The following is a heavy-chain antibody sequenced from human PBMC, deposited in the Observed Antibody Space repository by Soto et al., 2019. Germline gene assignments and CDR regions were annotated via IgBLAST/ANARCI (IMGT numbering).Heavy chain of an antibody. V-gene: IGHV4-59*08. D-gene: IGHD3-16*02. J-gene: IGHJ2*01. CDR2: IYYSGNT. CDR3: ARHRGGVIVSNYWFFDL. Sequence: QVQLQESGPGLVKPSETLSLTCTVSGGSINSYYWSWIRQPPGKGLEWLGYIYYSGNTNYNPSLKSRVTISVDTSKNLFSLKLSSVTAADTAVYYCARHRGGVIVSNYWFFDLWGRGSLVTVSS. CDR1: GGSINSYY.